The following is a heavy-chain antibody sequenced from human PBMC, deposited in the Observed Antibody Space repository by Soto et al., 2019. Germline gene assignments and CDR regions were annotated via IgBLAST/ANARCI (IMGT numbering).Heavy chain of an antibody. J-gene: IGHJ6*02. CDR1: GGSISRYY. D-gene: IGHD3-22*01. CDR3: ARGSSYYYDSSGSLRYYGMDV. V-gene: IGHV4-4*07. CDR2: IYTSGST. Sequence: PSETLSLTCTVSGGSISRYYWSWIRQPAGKGLEWIGRIYTSGSTNYNPSLKSRVTMSVDTSKNQFSLKLSSVTAADTAVYYCARGSSYYYDSSGSLRYYGMDVWGQGTTVTVS.